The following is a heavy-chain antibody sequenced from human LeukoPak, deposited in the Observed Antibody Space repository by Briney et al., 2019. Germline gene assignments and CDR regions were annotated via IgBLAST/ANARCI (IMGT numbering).Heavy chain of an antibody. V-gene: IGHV3-11*01. J-gene: IGHJ4*02. CDR1: GFTFSDYY. CDR2: ISSSGSTI. CDR3: ARDEDSWFNY. D-gene: IGHD6-6*01. Sequence: KAGGSLRLSCAASGFTFSDYYMSWIRQAPGKGLGWASYISSSGSTIYYADSVKGRFTISRDNAKNSLYLQMNSLRDEDTAVYYCARDEDSWFNYWGQGTLVTVSS.